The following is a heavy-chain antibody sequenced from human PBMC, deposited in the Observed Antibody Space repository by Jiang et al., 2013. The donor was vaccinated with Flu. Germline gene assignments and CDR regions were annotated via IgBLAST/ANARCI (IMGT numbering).Heavy chain of an antibody. D-gene: IGHD3-22*01. V-gene: IGHV4-38-2*02. CDR2: IYHSGMT. Sequence: EWIGSIYHSGMTYYNPSLKSRVTISVDTSKNQISLKLSSVTAADTAVYYCARDSSMYYFDSSGHYRGPDYWGQGTLVTVSS. CDR3: ARDSSMYYFDSSGHYRGPDY. J-gene: IGHJ4*02.